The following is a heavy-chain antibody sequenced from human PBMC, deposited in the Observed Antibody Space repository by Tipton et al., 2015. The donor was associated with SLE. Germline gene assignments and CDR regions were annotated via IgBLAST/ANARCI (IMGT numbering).Heavy chain of an antibody. CDR1: GGSISSGSYY. Sequence: TLSLTCTVSGGSISSGSYYWSWIRQPAGKGLEWIGRVYTSGSPYYNPSLKSRVTISVDTSKNQFSLKLSSVTAADTAVYYCARWFVDYCSVDSCPNWFDPWGQGTLVTVFS. V-gene: IGHV4-61*02. CDR3: ARWFVDYCSVDSCPNWFDP. CDR2: VYTSGSP. D-gene: IGHD2-15*01. J-gene: IGHJ5*02.